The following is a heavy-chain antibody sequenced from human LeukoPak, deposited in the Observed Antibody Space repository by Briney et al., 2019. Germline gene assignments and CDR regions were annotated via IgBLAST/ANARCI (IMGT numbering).Heavy chain of an antibody. CDR2: IYYSGST. CDR3: ARHLRGIHYYFDY. V-gene: IGHV4-39*01. J-gene: IGHJ4*02. Sequence: SEALSLTCTVSGGSISSYYWGWIRQPPGKGLEWIGSIYYSGSTYYNPSLKSRVTISVDTSKNQFSLKLSSVTAADTAVYYCARHLRGIHYYFDYWGQGTLVTVSS. D-gene: IGHD1-20*01. CDR1: GGSISSYY.